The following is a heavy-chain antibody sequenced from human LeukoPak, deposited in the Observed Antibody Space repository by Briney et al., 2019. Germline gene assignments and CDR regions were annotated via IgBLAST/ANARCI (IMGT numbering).Heavy chain of an antibody. CDR1: GGSISSGGYY. CDR2: IYHSGST. CDR3: ARGEDGGPGSYYYMDV. J-gene: IGHJ6*03. Sequence: SETLSLTCTVSGGSISSGGYYWSWIRQPPGKGLEWIGYIYHSGSTYYNPSLKSRVTISVDRSKNQFSLKLSSVTAADTAVYYCARGEDGGPGSYYYMDVWGKGTTVTVSS. D-gene: IGHD4-23*01. V-gene: IGHV4-30-2*01.